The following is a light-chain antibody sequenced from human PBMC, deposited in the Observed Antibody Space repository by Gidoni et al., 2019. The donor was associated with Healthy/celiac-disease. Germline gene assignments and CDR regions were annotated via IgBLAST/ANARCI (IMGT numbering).Light chain of an antibody. V-gene: IGKV3-20*01. CDR1: QSVSSSY. Sequence: EIVLTQSPGTLSLSPGKRATLSCRASQSVSSSYLAWDQQKPGQAPRLLIYGASSRDTGIPDRFSGSGSGTDFTLTISRLEPEDFAVYYCQQYGGSRTFGQGTKVEIK. CDR2: GAS. J-gene: IGKJ1*01. CDR3: QQYGGSRT.